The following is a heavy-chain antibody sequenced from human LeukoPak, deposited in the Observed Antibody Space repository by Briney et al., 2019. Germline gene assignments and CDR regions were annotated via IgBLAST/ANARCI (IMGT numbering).Heavy chain of an antibody. D-gene: IGHD3-22*01. J-gene: IGHJ4*02. CDR2: IYHSGST. CDR3: ATHYDSRGYYPPADF. CDR1: GGSISSGGYS. V-gene: IGHV4-30-2*01. Sequence: KASQTLSLTCAVSGGSISSGGYSWSWIRQPPGKGLEWIGYIYHSGSTYYNPSLKSRVTISVDRSKNQFSLKLTSVTAADTAVYYCATHYDSRGYYPPADFWGQGTLVTVSS.